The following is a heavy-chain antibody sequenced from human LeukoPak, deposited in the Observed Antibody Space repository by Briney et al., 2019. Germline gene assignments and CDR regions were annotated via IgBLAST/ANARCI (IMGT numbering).Heavy chain of an antibody. CDR2: ITGSGATT. D-gene: IGHD3-9*01. J-gene: IGHJ4*02. V-gene: IGHV3-23*01. CDR3: ARTYYDILTGYNPYFDY. Sequence: GGSLRLSCAASGFTFSGHGMNWVRQAPGKGLEWVSGITGSGATTYYADSVKGRFTISRDNAKNFLYLQMNSLRAEDTAVYYCARTYYDILTGYNPYFDYWGQGILVTVSS. CDR1: GFTFSGHG.